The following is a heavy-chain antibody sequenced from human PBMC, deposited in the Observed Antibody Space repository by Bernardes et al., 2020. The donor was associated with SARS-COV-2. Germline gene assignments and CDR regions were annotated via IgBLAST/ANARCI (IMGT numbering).Heavy chain of an antibody. V-gene: IGHV1-46*01. CDR3: AREYDRTFWFDP. CDR2: IKPSGGVT. J-gene: IGHJ5*02. Sequence: ASVKVSCKASGYTFTSYHIHWVRQAPGQGLEWMGIIKPSGGVTIYAQNFQGRVTMTRDTSTSTVYMELSSLRSEDTAVYYCAREYDRTFWFDPWGQGTLVTVSS. CDR1: GYTFTSYH. D-gene: IGHD1-7*01.